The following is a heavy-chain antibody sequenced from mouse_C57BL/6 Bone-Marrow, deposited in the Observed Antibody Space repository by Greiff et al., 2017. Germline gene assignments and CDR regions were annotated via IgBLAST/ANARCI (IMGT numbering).Heavy chain of an antibody. CDR1: GFTFSDFY. CDR3: ARDADYYGREGPYVWYFDV. Sequence: EVKLMESGGGLVQSGRSLRLSCATSGFTFSDFYMEWVRQAPGKGLEWIAASRNKANDYTTEYSASVKGRFIVSRDTSQSILYLQMNALRSEDTAIYYCARDADYYGREGPYVWYFDVWGTGTTVTVSS. V-gene: IGHV7-1*01. CDR2: SRNKANDYTT. D-gene: IGHD1-1*01. J-gene: IGHJ1*03.